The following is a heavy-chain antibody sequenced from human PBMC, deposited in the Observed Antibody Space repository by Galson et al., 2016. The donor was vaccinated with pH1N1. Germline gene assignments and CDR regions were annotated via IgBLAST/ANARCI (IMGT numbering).Heavy chain of an antibody. D-gene: IGHD6-13*01. V-gene: IGHV3-7*03. CDR2: INQTGSVQ. CDR3: ARAIFAAAAV. J-gene: IGHJ1*01. CDR1: GFTFSNYW. Sequence: SLRLSCAASGFTFSNYWMSWVRQAPGKGLEWVANINQTGSVQYYVASVKGRFTISRDNAKNSLYLQMNSLTAEHTAVYYCARAIFAAAAVWGQGTLVTVSS.